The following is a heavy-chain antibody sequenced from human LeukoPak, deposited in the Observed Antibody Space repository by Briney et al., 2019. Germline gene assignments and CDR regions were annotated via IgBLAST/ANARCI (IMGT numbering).Heavy chain of an antibody. D-gene: IGHD3-22*01. V-gene: IGHV3-23*01. CDR3: AKDHVRIAMIVMVLDS. CDR1: GFDFNDFA. CDR2: MSGSGDAT. J-gene: IGHJ4*02. Sequence: PGGSLRLSCAASGFDFNDFAMTWVRQAPGKGLEWVSSMSGSGDATEYAASVKGRFTISRDNAKKTLYLEMNSLRVEDTAIYYCAKDHVRIAMIVMVLDSWGQGTLVTVSS.